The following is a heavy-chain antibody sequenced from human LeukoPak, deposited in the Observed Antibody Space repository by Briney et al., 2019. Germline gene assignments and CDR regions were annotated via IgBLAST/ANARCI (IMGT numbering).Heavy chain of an antibody. J-gene: IGHJ6*03. CDR2: ISSNGNT. Sequence: GGSLRLSCAASGFTFSTYGMYWVRQAPGKGLEYVSSISSNGNTYYANSVKGRFTISRDNPKNTLYLQMGSLGDEDLAVYYCARARVAAKSGYMDVWGTGTTVTISS. CDR1: GFTFSTYG. V-gene: IGHV3-64*01. D-gene: IGHD2-15*01. CDR3: ARARVAAKSGYMDV.